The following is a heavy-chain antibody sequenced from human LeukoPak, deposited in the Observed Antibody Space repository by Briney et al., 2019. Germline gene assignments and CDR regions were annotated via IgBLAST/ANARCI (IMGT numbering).Heavy chain of an antibody. CDR1: RFTFSTYW. J-gene: IGHJ4*02. Sequence: GGSLRLSCAASRFTFSTYWMHWVRQAPGKGLVWVSRINSDGSSTGYADSVKGRFTISRDNAKNTLYLQMNSLRAEDTAVYYCAKRGAVAGSTISYYFDYWGQGTLVTVSS. CDR2: INSDGSST. D-gene: IGHD6-19*01. V-gene: IGHV3-74*01. CDR3: AKRGAVAGSTISYYFDY.